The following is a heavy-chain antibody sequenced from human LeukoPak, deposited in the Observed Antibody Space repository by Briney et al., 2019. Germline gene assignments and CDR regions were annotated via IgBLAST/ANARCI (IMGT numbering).Heavy chain of an antibody. D-gene: IGHD2-2*01. J-gene: IGHJ3*02. V-gene: IGHV4-31*03. CDR1: GISISDGRYY. Sequence: SETLSLTCNVSGISISDGRYYWAWIRQRPGRGLEWIGYKYYSGSAKYNPSLKSRLTISIDTPENQFSLHLSSVTAADTATYYCATPYCSSLSCLDVFNIWGQGSMVTVSS. CDR3: ATPYCSSLSCLDVFNI. CDR2: KYYSGSA.